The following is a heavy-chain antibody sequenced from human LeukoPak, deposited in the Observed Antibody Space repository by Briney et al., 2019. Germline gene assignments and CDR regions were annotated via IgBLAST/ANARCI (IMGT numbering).Heavy chain of an antibody. CDR1: GYIFTGYY. V-gene: IGHV1-2*04. CDR3: ARGGDILTGVPWFDP. D-gene: IGHD3-9*01. Sequence: ASVKVSCKASGYIFTGYYMHWVRQAPGQGLEWMGWINPNSGGTNYAQKFQGWVTMTRDTSISTAYMELSRLRSDDTAVYYCARGGDILTGVPWFDPWGQGTLVTVSS. CDR2: INPNSGGT. J-gene: IGHJ5*02.